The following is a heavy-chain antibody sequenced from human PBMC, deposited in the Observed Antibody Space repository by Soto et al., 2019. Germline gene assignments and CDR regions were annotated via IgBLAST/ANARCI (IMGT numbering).Heavy chain of an antibody. D-gene: IGHD6-6*01. Sequence: EVQLLESGGGLVQPGGSLRLSCAASGFTFSSYAMSWVRQAPGKGLEWVSYISSSGSTIYYADSVKGRFTISRDNAKNSLYLQMNSLRAEDTAVYYCARSRLTYSSSSLDYWGQGTLVTVSS. CDR2: ISSSGSTI. V-gene: IGHV3-48*03. CDR3: ARSRLTYSSSSLDY. CDR1: GFTFSSYA. J-gene: IGHJ4*02.